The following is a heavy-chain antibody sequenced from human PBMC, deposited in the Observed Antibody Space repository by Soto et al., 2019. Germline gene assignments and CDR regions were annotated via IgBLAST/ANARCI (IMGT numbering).Heavy chain of an antibody. Sequence: ASVKVSCKASGGTFSSYAISWVRQAPGQGLEWMGGIIPIFGTANYAQKFQGRVTITADKSTSTAYMELSSLRSEDTAVYYCASAWWHQLYPPYFDYWGQGTLVTVSS. D-gene: IGHD2-2*01. V-gene: IGHV1-69*06. J-gene: IGHJ4*02. CDR3: ASAWWHQLYPPYFDY. CDR1: GGTFSSYA. CDR2: IIPIFGTA.